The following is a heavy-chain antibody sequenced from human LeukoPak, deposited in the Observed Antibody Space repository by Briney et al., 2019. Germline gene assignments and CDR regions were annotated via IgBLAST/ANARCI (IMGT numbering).Heavy chain of an antibody. CDR2: ISSSSSYI. CDR1: GFTFSSYS. J-gene: IGHJ5*02. V-gene: IGHV3-21*01. CDR3: ARGHYGDYVWFDP. D-gene: IGHD4-17*01. Sequence: GGSLRLSCAASGFTFSSYSMNWVRQAPGKGLEWVSSISSSSSYIYYADSVKGRFTISIDNAKNSLYLQMNSLRAEDTAVYYCARGHYGDYVWFDPWGQGTLVTVSS.